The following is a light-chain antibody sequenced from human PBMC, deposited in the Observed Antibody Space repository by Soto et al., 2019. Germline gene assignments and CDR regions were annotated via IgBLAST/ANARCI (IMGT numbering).Light chain of an antibody. CDR2: AAS. J-gene: IGKJ2*01. CDR1: QTTTSY. V-gene: IGKV1-39*01. Sequence: DMQMTQSPSSLSASVGDRVTITCRTSQTTTSYLNWYQQKPGQAPNLLIYAASVLQSGVPSRFSGSGSGTDFPLTISSLQPEDFATYYCQHQAAFGQGTKLEVK. CDR3: QHQAA.